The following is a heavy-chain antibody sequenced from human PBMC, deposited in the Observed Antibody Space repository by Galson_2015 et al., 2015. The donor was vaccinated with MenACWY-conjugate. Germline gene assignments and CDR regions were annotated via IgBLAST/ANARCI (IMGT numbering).Heavy chain of an antibody. V-gene: IGHV3-21*01. CDR1: GFVFSSYC. CDR3: ARSSVTFDSSGYYYVL. Sequence: SLRLSCAASGFVFSSYCMNWVRQAPGKGLEWVSSISSSSSYIYYADSVKGRFTTSRDNARNSLYLQMNSLRAEDTAVYYCARSSVTFDSSGYYYVLGGQGTQVTVSS. D-gene: IGHD3-22*01. CDR2: ISSSSSYI. J-gene: IGHJ4*02.